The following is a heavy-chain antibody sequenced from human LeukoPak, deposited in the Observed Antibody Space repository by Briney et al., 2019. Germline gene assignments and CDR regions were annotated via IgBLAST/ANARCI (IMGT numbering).Heavy chain of an antibody. V-gene: IGHV4-34*01. CDR1: GESISGYY. D-gene: IGHD5-18*01. CDR2: INHSGSP. Sequence: PSETPSLTCAVYGESISGYYWSWIRQSPGKGLEWIGEINHSGSPNYNPSHKSRVTMSVDSSKNQFSLRLTSVTAADTAVFYCARDFGRSYEDEIWGQGTMVTVSP. J-gene: IGHJ3*02. CDR3: ARDFGRSYEDEI.